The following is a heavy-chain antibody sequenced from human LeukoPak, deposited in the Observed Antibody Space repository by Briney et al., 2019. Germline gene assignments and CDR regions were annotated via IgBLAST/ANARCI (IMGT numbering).Heavy chain of an antibody. CDR3: ARTVVTPRYYYGMDV. D-gene: IGHD4-23*01. Sequence: GASVKVSCKASGYTFTSYDISWVRQATGQGLEWMGRMNPNSGNTGYAQKFQGRVTMTRNTSISTAYMELSSLRSEDTAVYYCARTVVTPRYYYGMDVWGQGTTVTVSS. CDR1: GYTFTSYD. J-gene: IGHJ6*02. V-gene: IGHV1-8*01. CDR2: MNPNSGNT.